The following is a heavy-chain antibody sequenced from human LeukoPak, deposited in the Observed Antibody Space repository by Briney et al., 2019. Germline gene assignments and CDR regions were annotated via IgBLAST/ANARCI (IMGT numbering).Heavy chain of an antibody. V-gene: IGHV4-34*01. CDR3: ARRGIYYPIDY. CDR1: GGSFSGYY. J-gene: IGHJ4*02. CDR2: INHSGST. D-gene: IGHD2-15*01. Sequence: SETLSLTCAVYGGSFSGYYWSWIRQPPGKGLEWIGEINHSGSTNYNPSLKSRVTISVDTSKNQFSLKLSSVTAADTAVYYCARRGIYYPIDYWGQGTLVTVSS.